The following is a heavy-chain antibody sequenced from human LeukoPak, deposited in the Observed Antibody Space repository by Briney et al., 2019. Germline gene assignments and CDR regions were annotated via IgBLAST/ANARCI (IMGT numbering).Heavy chain of an antibody. CDR2: ISGSGGNT. Sequence: GWSLRLSCAASGFIFSSYAMSWVRQAPGKGLEWVSAISGSGGNTYYAGSVKGRFTISRDNSRNTLYLQMNSLRVEDTAVYYCARSVPDYTRFDFWGQGALVTVSS. CDR1: GFIFSSYA. J-gene: IGHJ4*02. D-gene: IGHD4-11*01. CDR3: ARSVPDYTRFDF. V-gene: IGHV3-23*01.